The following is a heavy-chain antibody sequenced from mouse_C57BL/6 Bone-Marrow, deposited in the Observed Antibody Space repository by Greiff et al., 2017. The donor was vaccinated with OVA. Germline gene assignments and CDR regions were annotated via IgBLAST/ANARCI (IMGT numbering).Heavy chain of an antibody. Sequence: VQLKQSGAELVRPGASVKLSCTASGFNIKDDYMHWVKQRPEQGLEWIGWIDPENGDTEYASKFQGKATITADTSSNTAYLQLSSLTSEDTAVYYCTWGGVSFDYWGQGTTLTVSS. J-gene: IGHJ2*01. V-gene: IGHV14-4*01. CDR1: GFNIKDDY. CDR3: TWGGVSFDY. CDR2: IDPENGDT.